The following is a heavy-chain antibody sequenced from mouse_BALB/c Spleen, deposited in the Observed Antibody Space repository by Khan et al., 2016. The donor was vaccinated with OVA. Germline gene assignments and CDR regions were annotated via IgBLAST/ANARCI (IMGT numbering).Heavy chain of an antibody. J-gene: IGHJ3*01. CDR1: GFTFSSYS. CDR3: GRHLTGSFAY. CDR2: ISSGGDYT. D-gene: IGHD4-1*01. V-gene: IGHV5-6*01. Sequence: EVQVVESGGDLVKPRGSLKLSCAASGFTFSSYSMSWVRQTPDKRLEWVATISSGGDYTYYPDSVKGRFTISRDNAKNTLYLQMSSLKSEDTAMYYCGRHLTGSFAYWGQGTLVTVSA.